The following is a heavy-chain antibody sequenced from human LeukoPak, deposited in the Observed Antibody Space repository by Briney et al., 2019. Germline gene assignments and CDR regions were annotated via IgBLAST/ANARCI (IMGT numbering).Heavy chain of an antibody. CDR1: GFTFSSYA. CDR2: ISYDGSNK. D-gene: IGHD3-10*01. V-gene: IGHV3-30*04. Sequence: GRSLRLSCAASGFTFSSYAMHWVRQAPGKGLEWVAVISYDGSNKYYADSVKGRFTISRDNSKNTLYLQMNSLRAEDTAVYYCARDGGAWFGEPTHPSYYYYGMDVWGQGTTVTVSS. J-gene: IGHJ6*02. CDR3: ARDGGAWFGEPTHPSYYYYGMDV.